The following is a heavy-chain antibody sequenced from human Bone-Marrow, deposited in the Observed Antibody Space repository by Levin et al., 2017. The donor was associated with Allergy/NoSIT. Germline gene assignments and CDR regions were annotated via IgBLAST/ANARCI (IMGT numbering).Heavy chain of an antibody. CDR2: INPSVGST. Sequence: ASVKVSCKASGYTFTNYYIHWVRQAPGQGLEWMGIINPSVGSTNYAQKFQGRISMTRDTSTSTVYIQLSSLRSEDTAMYYCARESCGGDCYWEDYYYYGMDVWGQGTTVTVSS. J-gene: IGHJ6*02. V-gene: IGHV1-46*01. D-gene: IGHD2-21*02. CDR3: ARESCGGDCYWEDYYYYGMDV. CDR1: GYTFTNYY.